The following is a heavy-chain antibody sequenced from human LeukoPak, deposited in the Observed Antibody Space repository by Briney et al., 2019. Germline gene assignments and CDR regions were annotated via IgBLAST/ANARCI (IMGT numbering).Heavy chain of an antibody. Sequence: PGGSLRLSCAASGFTFSSYWMSWVRQAPGKGLEWVANIKQDGSEKYYVDSVKGRFTISRDNAKNSLYLQMNSLRAEDTAVYYCARGITMVRGVIIRAAGYYYYMDVWGKGTTVTVSS. CDR1: GFTFSSYW. V-gene: IGHV3-7*01. CDR3: ARGITMVRGVIIRAAGYYYYMDV. D-gene: IGHD3-10*01. J-gene: IGHJ6*03. CDR2: IKQDGSEK.